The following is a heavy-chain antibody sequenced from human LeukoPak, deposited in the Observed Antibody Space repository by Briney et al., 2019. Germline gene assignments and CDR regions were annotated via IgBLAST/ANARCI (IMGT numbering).Heavy chain of an antibody. CDR3: AREGGPYRPLDY. CDR1: GGSISDTNW. J-gene: IGHJ4*02. Sequence: SETLSLTCGVSGGSISDTNWWTWFRQPPGKGLEWIAEVNFQGSTNYNPSLKSRVAISVDKSENHISLKLTSVTAADTAVYYCAREGGPYRPLDYSGQGTLVTVAS. CDR2: VNFQGST. V-gene: IGHV4-4*02.